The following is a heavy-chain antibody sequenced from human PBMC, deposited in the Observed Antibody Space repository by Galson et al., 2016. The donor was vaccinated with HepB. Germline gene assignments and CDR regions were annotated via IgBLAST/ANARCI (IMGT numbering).Heavy chain of an antibody. J-gene: IGHJ2*01. CDR2: IYYSGST. D-gene: IGHD3-10*01. CDR1: GGSIISYY. Sequence: LSLTCTVSGGSIISYYWSWIRQSPGKGLECIGYIYYSGSTNYNPSLNSRATMSVDTSKNQFSLKLYSVIAADTAVYYCARDSAGSFDLWGRGTLVTVSS. CDR3: ARDSAGSFDL. V-gene: IGHV4-59*01.